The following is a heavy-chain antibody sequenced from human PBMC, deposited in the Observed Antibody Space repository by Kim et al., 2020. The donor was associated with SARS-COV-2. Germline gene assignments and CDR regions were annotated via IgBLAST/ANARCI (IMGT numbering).Heavy chain of an antibody. CDR1: GFTFSSYG. Sequence: GGSLRLSCAASGFTFSSYGMHWVRQAPGKGLEWVAVIWYDGSNKYYADSVKGRFTISRDNSKNTLYLQMNSLRAEDTAVYYCARDKRIQLFRVFDYWGQGTLVTVSS. V-gene: IGHV3-33*01. J-gene: IGHJ4*02. CDR2: IWYDGSNK. CDR3: ARDKRIQLFRVFDY. D-gene: IGHD5-18*01.